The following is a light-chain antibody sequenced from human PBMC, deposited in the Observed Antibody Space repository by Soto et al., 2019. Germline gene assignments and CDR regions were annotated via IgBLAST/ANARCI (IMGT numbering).Light chain of an antibody. Sequence: EIALTQSPGTLSLSPGERATLSCRASQSLSSSYLAWYQQKPGQAPRLLIYGASSRATGIPDRFSGSGSGTDSTLTISRLEPEDFAVYYCQQYGNSRTFGQGTKVEIK. CDR3: QQYGNSRT. CDR1: QSLSSSY. V-gene: IGKV3-20*01. J-gene: IGKJ1*01. CDR2: GAS.